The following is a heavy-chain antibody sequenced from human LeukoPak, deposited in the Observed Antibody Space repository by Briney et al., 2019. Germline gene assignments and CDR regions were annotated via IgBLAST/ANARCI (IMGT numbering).Heavy chain of an antibody. CDR3: ARDSASAIIRQYFQH. D-gene: IGHD5-12*01. Sequence: PSQTLSLTCTVSGGSISSGGYYWSWIRQPPGKGLEWIGRIYTSGSTNYNPSLKSRVTMSVDTSKNQFSLKLSSVTAADTAVYYCARDSASAIIRQYFQHWGQGTLVIVSS. CDR2: IYTSGST. V-gene: IGHV4-61*02. CDR1: GGSISSGGYY. J-gene: IGHJ1*01.